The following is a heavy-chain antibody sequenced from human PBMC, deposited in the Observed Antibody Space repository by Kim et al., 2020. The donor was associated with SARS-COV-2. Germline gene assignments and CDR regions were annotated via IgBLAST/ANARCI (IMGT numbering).Heavy chain of an antibody. D-gene: IGHD6-13*01. CDR1: GGTFSSYA. CDR2: IIPILGIA. J-gene: IGHJ4*02. CDR3: ARYIAAAGSFDY. V-gene: IGHV1-69*04. Sequence: SVKVSCKASGGTFSSYAISWVRQAPGQGLEWMGRIIPILGIANYAQKFQGRVTITADKSTSTAYMELSSLRSEDTAVYYCARYIAAAGSFDYGGQGTLVTSPQ.